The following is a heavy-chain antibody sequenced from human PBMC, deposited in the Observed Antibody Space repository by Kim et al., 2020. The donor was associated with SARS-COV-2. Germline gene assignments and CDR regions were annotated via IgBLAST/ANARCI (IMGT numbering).Heavy chain of an antibody. D-gene: IGHD6-19*01. V-gene: IGHV3-66*01. CDR3: ARVGITMPGNDY. J-gene: IGHJ4*02. Sequence: YDTDTVQERFTNSRDNSKNTLDLKMNSLRAEDTAVNYCARVGITMPGNDYWGQGTLVTVSS.